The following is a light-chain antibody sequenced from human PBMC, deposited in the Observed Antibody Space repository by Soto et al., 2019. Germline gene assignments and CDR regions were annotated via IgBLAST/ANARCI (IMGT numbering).Light chain of an antibody. CDR3: QQRSNWPKT. Sequence: EIVMTQSPATLSVSPGERATLSCRASQSVAGNLVWYQQKPGQAPRLLIYGASTRATGIPARFSGSGSGTDFTLTISSLEPEDFAVYYCQQRSNWPKTFGQGTKVDIK. CDR2: GAS. CDR1: QSVAGN. J-gene: IGKJ1*01. V-gene: IGKV3-15*01.